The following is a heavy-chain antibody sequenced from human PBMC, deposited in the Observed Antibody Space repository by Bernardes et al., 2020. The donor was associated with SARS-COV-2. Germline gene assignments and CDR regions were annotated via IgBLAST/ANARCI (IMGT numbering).Heavy chain of an antibody. CDR1: GFTFSSYA. D-gene: IGHD3-10*01. CDR2: FSGSGGDT. J-gene: IGHJ6*02. Sequence: GGSLRLSCAASGFTFSSYAMSWVRQAPGKGLEWVSGFSGSGGDTYYADSVKGRFTISRDNSKNTLFLQMNRLRGEDTAIYYCSRYISASYKYYYYGMDVWGQGTTVTVSS. V-gene: IGHV3-23*01. CDR3: SRYISASYKYYYYGMDV.